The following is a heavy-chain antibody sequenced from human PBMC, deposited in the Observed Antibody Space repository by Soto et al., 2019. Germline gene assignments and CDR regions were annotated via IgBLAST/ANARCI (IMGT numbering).Heavy chain of an antibody. J-gene: IGHJ4*02. V-gene: IGHV3-48*04. CDR1: GFTFTSYS. Sequence: GGSLRLSCAASGFTFTSYSMNWVRQAPGQGLEWVSYITSKSTTIYYADSVRGRFAISRDNAKNSLYLQMNSLGAGDTAVYYCARAHGDFDYWGQGTLVTVSS. CDR3: ARAHGDFDY. CDR2: ITSKSTTI. D-gene: IGHD4-17*01.